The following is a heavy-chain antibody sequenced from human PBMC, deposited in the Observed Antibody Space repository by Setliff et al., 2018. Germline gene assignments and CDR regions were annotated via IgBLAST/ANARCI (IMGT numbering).Heavy chain of an antibody. CDR1: GGSFSGSF. V-gene: IGHV4-34*01. Sequence: SETLSLTCAVYGGSFSGSFWSWIRQPPEKGLEWIGEISHSGSTNYNPSFKSRVTISIDTSKNQFSLKVNSVTAADTAVYFCARVLVLGYNWFDPWGQGTLVTVSS. CDR3: ARVLVLGYNWFDP. CDR2: ISHSGST. J-gene: IGHJ5*02. D-gene: IGHD3-10*01.